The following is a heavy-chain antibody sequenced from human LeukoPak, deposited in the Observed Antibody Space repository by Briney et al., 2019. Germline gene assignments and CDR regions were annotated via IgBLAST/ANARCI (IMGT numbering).Heavy chain of an antibody. CDR3: VRDYGWELRD. CDR1: GFTFSSYS. CDR2: ISSRDNTI. V-gene: IGHV3-48*04. D-gene: IGHD1-26*01. J-gene: IGHJ4*02. Sequence: PGGSLRLSCAASGFTFSSYSMNWVRQAPGKGLEWVSYISSRDNTIYYADSVKGRFTISRDNAKNSLYLQMNSLRAEDTAVYYCVRDYGWELRDWGQGTLVTVSS.